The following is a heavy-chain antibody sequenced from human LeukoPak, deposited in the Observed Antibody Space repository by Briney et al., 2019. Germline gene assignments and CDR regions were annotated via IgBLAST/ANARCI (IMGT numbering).Heavy chain of an antibody. V-gene: IGHV4-59*01. CDR3: ALLGGTYYFDY. CDR1: GGSISSYY. J-gene: IGHJ4*02. D-gene: IGHD7-27*01. Sequence: SETLSLTCTVSGGSISSYYWSWIRQPPGKGLEWIGYIYYSGSTNYNPSLKSRVTISVDTSKNQFSLELSSVTAADTAVYYCALLGGTYYFDYWGQGTLVTVS. CDR2: IYYSGST.